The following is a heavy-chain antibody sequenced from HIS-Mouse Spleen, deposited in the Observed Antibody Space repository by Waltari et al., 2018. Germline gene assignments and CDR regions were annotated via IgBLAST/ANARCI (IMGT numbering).Heavy chain of an antibody. CDR1: GGSISSSSYY. V-gene: IGHV4-39*07. D-gene: IGHD6-13*01. CDR3: AREIPYSSSWYDWYFDL. CDR2: IYYSGRT. Sequence: QLQLQESGPGLVKPSETLSLTCTVSGGSISSSSYYWGWIRQPPGKGLEWIGGIYYSGRTYYNPSLTGRVTISVDTSKNQFSLKLSSVTAADTAVYYCAREIPYSSSWYDWYFDLWGRGTLVTVSS. J-gene: IGHJ2*01.